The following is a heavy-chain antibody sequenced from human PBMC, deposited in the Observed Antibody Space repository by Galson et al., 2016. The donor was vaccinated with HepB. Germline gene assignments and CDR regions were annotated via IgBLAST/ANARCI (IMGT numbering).Heavy chain of an antibody. Sequence: SVKVSCKASNYDFTMFGITWVRQAPGQGFEWMGWISAYNGNTNYAQKFQGRVTMTTDISTSIAYMELRNLRSDDTAVYYCARDRGTPPLTTFFDFWGQGTLVTVSS. CDR1: NYDFTMFG. CDR2: ISAYNGNT. V-gene: IGHV1-18*01. D-gene: IGHD1-7*01. J-gene: IGHJ4*02. CDR3: ARDRGTPPLTTFFDF.